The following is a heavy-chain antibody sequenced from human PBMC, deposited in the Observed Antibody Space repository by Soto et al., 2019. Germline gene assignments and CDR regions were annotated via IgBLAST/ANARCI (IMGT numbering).Heavy chain of an antibody. CDR3: ARGNYGSGSNQYWFFDL. V-gene: IGHV3-21*01. CDR2: ISTSGSDV. D-gene: IGHD3-10*01. CDR1: GFTFNTYN. J-gene: IGHJ2*01. Sequence: EVQLVESGGGLVKPGGSLRLSCAASGFTFNTYNMNWVRQAPGKGLEWVSSISTSGSDVHYGDSVKGRFTVSIDKAKTSLYVQMNSLRAEDTAVYHCARGNYGSGSNQYWFFDLWGRGTLVSVTS.